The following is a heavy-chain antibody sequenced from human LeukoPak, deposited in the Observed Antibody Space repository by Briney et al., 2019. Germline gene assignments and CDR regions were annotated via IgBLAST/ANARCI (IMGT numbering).Heavy chain of an antibody. CDR1: GYSFTSYD. V-gene: IGHV1-8*01. CDR2: INPNSGNT. CDR3: ARTPPGGDVDH. D-gene: IGHD3-16*01. J-gene: IGHJ4*02. Sequence: AASVKVSCKASGYSFTSYDLNWVRQATGQGLERMGWINPNSGNTGYAQKFQGRVTITRNTPLSTAYMELSSLRSEDTAVYYCARTPPGGDVDHWGEGTLVTVSS.